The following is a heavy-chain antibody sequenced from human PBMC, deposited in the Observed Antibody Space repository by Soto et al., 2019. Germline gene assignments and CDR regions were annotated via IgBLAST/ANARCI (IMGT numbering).Heavy chain of an antibody. CDR1: GGSFSGYY. CDR3: ARCRGEGVVAAKARHADVLDY. V-gene: IGHV4-34*01. D-gene: IGHD2-15*01. J-gene: IGHJ4*02. CDR2: INHSGST. Sequence: QVQLQQWGAGLLKPSETLSLTCAVYGGSFSGYYWSWIRQPPGKGQAWIGEINHSGSTNYNPSLKSRVTISVDTSKNQFSLKLSSVTAADTAVYYCARCRGEGVVAAKARHADVLDYWGQGTLVTVSS.